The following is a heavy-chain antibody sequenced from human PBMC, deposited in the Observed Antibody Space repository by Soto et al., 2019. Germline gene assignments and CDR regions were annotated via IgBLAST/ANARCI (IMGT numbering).Heavy chain of an antibody. V-gene: IGHV3-30*18. Sequence: QVQLVESGGGVVQPGRSLRLSCAASGFTFSSYGMHWVRQAPGKGLEWVAVISYDGSNKYYADSVKGRFTISRDNSKNTLYLQMNSLRAEDTAVYYCAKDSSGYPWGQGNLVTVSS. CDR3: AKDSSGYP. J-gene: IGHJ5*02. CDR1: GFTFSSYG. CDR2: ISYDGSNK. D-gene: IGHD6-19*01.